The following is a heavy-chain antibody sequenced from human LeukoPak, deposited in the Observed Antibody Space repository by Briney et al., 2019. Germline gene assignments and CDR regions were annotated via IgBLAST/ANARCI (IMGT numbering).Heavy chain of an antibody. J-gene: IGHJ5*02. CDR1: GFTFSSYA. CDR2: ISGSGGGT. V-gene: IGHV3-23*01. Sequence: GGSLRLSCAASGFTFSSYAMSWVRQAPGKGLEWVSAISGSGGGTYYADSVRGRFTISRANSKNTLYLQMNSLRAEDTAVYYCAKEVIAAAPNGDGGWFDPWGQGTLVTVSS. CDR3: AKEVIAAAPNGDGGWFDP. D-gene: IGHD6-13*01.